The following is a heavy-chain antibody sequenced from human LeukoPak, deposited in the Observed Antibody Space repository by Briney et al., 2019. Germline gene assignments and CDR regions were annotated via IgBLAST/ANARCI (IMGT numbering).Heavy chain of an antibody. V-gene: IGHV4-59*01. CDR2: IYYSGST. Sequence: SETLSLTCTVSGGSISTYYWSWIQEPPGKGREGVGYIYYSGSTNYNPSLKGRVTISVDTSQNQFSLKLSSVTAADTAVYYCARAVKVYSPSSGMDVWGQGTTVTVSS. CDR1: GGSISTYY. J-gene: IGHJ6*02. CDR3: ARAVKVYSPSSGMDV. D-gene: IGHD5-18*01.